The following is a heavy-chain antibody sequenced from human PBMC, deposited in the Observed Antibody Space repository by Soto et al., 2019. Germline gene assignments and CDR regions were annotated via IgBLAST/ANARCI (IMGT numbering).Heavy chain of an antibody. V-gene: IGHV1-69*08. Sequence: QVQLVQSGAEVKKPGSSVKVSCKASGGTFSSYTISWVRQAPGQGLEWMGRIIPILGIANYAQKFQGRVTITADKSTSTAYMELSSLRSEDTAVYYCARDPWDAGDGPFDYWGQGTLVTVSS. CDR3: ARDPWDAGDGPFDY. CDR1: GGTFSSYT. CDR2: IIPILGIA. J-gene: IGHJ4*02. D-gene: IGHD1-26*01.